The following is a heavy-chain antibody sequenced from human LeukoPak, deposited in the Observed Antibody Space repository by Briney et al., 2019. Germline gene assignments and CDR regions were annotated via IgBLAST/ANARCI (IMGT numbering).Heavy chain of an antibody. V-gene: IGHV1-46*01. Sequence: ASVKVSCKASGYTFTSYYMHWVRQAPGQGLEWMRIIDPSGGSTSYAQTFQGRVTMTRDMSTSTVYMELSSLRSEDTAVYYCARVSIPHYYDSSRKYYFDYWGQGTLVTVSS. CDR1: GYTFTSYY. CDR3: ARVSIPHYYDSSRKYYFDY. CDR2: IDPSGGST. J-gene: IGHJ4*02. D-gene: IGHD3-22*01.